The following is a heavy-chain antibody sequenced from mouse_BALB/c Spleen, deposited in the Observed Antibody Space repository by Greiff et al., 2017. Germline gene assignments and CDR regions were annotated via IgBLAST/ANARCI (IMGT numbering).Heavy chain of an antibody. CDR1: GYSITSGYY. D-gene: IGHD1-1*01. Sequence: EVQVVESGPGLVKPSQSLSLTCSVTGYSITSGYYWNWIRQFPGNKLEWMGYISYDGSNNYNPSLKNRISITRDTSKNQFFLKLNSVTTEDTATYYCAREDYGSSYSYFDVWGAGTTVTVSS. J-gene: IGHJ1*01. V-gene: IGHV3-6*02. CDR3: AREDYGSSYSYFDV. CDR2: ISYDGSN.